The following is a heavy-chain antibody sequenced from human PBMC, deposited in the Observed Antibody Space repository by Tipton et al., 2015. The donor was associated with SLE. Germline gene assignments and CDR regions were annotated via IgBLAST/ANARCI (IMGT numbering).Heavy chain of an antibody. J-gene: IGHJ5*02. CDR2: INPNSGGT. V-gene: IGHV1-2*06. D-gene: IGHD3-3*01. CDR3: ARDGRYYDFWSGYYTVGWFDP. Sequence: QLVQSGAEVKKPGASVKVSCKASGYPFIGYYMHWVRQAPGQGLEWMGRINPNSGGTEYAQKFQGRVTMTGDTSISTAYMELSRLTADDTAVYYCARDGRYYDFWSGYYTVGWFDPWGQGTLVTVSS. CDR1: GYPFIGYY.